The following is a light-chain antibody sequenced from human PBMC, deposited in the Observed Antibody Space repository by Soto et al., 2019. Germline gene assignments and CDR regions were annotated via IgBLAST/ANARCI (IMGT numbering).Light chain of an antibody. J-gene: IGLJ1*01. CDR3: QSFDTSLSGFDV. V-gene: IGLV1-40*01. Sequence: QSVLTQPPSVSGAPGQRITISCTGSKSNIGAGYDVHWYQQLPGTAPKLLIYGSNNRPSGVPDRFSDSRSGTSASLAIDGLQTEDEADYYCQSFDTSLSGFDVFGTGTKLTVL. CDR1: KSNIGAGYD. CDR2: GSN.